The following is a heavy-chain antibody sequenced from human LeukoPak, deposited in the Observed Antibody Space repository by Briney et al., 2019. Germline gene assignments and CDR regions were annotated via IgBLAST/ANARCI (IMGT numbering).Heavy chain of an antibody. Sequence: SETLSLTCAVYGGSFSGYYWSWIRQPPGKGLEWIGEINHSGSTNYNPSLKSRVTISVDTSKNQFSLKLSSVTAADTAVYYCARAAYSSGCGYWGQGTLVIVSS. V-gene: IGHV4-34*01. J-gene: IGHJ4*02. CDR2: INHSGST. CDR3: ARAAYSSGCGY. CDR1: GGSFSGYY. D-gene: IGHD6-19*01.